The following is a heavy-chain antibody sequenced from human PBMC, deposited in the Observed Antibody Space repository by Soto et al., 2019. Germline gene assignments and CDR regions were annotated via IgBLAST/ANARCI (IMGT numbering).Heavy chain of an antibody. Sequence: QVQLVESGGGLVKPGGSLRLSCAASGFTFSDYYMSWIRQAPGMGLEWVSYISSSSSYTNYAESVKGRFTISRDNAKNALYLQKNSLRAEDTAVYYCTGDTVKEKLWLLGYFDLWGRGTLVTVSS. V-gene: IGHV3-11*06. CDR1: GFTFSDYY. J-gene: IGHJ2*01. CDR3: TGDTVKEKLWLLGYFDL. D-gene: IGHD5-18*01. CDR2: ISSSSSYT.